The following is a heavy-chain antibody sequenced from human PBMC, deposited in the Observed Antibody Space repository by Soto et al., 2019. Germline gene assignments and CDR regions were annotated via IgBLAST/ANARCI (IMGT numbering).Heavy chain of an antibody. CDR1: GFSLSTSGVG. V-gene: IGHV2-5*02. J-gene: IGHJ5*02. Sequence: QITLKESGPTLVKPTQTLTLTCTFSGFSLSTSGVGVGWIRQPPGKALEWLALIYWDDDKRYSPSLKSRLTITQDTSKNQVVLTMTNMDPVDTATYYCAHRAKVVPAAMGYNWFDPWGQGTLVTVSS. D-gene: IGHD2-2*01. CDR3: AHRAKVVPAAMGYNWFDP. CDR2: IYWDDDK.